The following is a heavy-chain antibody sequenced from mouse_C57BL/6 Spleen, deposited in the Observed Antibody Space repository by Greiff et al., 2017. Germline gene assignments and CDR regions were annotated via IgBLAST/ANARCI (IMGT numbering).Heavy chain of an antibody. CDR3: ARENYGYDKAPPFAY. J-gene: IGHJ3*01. CDR1: GYSITSGYY. V-gene: IGHV3-6*01. D-gene: IGHD2-2*01. CDR2: ISYDGSN. Sequence: ESGPGLVKPSQSLSLTCSVTGYSITSGYYWNWIRQFPGNKLEWMGYISYDGSNNYNPSLKNRISITRDTSKNQFFLKLNSVTTEDTATYYCARENYGYDKAPPFAYWGQGTLVTVSA.